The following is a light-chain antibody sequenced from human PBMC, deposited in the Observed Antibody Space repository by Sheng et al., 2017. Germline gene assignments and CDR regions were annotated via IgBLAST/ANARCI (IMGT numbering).Light chain of an antibody. CDR2: GTS. Sequence: DIQMTQYPSSLSASVGDRVTITCRASQAIGNSLAWYQQKPGKAPKLLLFGTSRVESGVPSRFSGSGSGTVHTLTISSLQPDDCATYYCQQYYSTPPVAFGQGTKVEI. V-gene: IGKV1-NL1*01. CDR3: QQYYSTPPVA. J-gene: IGKJ1*01. CDR1: QAIGNS.